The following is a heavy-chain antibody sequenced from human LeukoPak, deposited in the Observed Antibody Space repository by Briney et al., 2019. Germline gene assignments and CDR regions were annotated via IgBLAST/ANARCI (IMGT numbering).Heavy chain of an antibody. CDR2: IRYDGSDK. J-gene: IGHJ4*02. CDR1: GFTLRGYG. V-gene: IGHV3-30*02. Sequence: GGSLRLSCAASGFTLRGYGMHWVRQAPGKGLEWVAFIRYDGSDKSYADSVKGRFTISRDNAKNSLYLQMNSLRAEDTAVYYCARDSRYCSSTSCYPISDYWGQGTLVTVSS. CDR3: ARDSRYCSSTSCYPISDY. D-gene: IGHD2-2*01.